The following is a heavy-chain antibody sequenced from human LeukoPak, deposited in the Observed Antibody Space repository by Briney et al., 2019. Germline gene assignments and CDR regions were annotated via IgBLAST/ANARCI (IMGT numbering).Heavy chain of an antibody. Sequence: GGSLRLSCAASGFTHSTYTMNWVRQAPGKGLQWFSYISSSSSNIYYADSVKGRFTISRDNAKNSLYLQMNSLRDEDTAVYYCAREYSSSSGRAFDIWGQGTMVTVSS. CDR2: ISSSSSNI. D-gene: IGHD6-6*01. CDR3: AREYSSSSGRAFDI. V-gene: IGHV3-48*02. J-gene: IGHJ3*02. CDR1: GFTHSTYT.